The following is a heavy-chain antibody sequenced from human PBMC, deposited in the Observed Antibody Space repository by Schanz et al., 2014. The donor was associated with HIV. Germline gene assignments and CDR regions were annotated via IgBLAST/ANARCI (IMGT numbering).Heavy chain of an antibody. CDR3: AQMGAFAAFDI. Sequence: EVQLLESGGGLVQPGGSLRLSCRGSEFPFSHNAMTWVRQAPGKGLQWVSSITDSGDKTDYTDSVKGRFTISRDNSRNTLCLQMDSLRVDDTAVYYCAQMGAFAAFDIWGHGTVVTVSS. CDR1: EFPFSHNA. D-gene: IGHD3-16*01. J-gene: IGHJ3*02. V-gene: IGHV3-23*01. CDR2: ITDSGDKT.